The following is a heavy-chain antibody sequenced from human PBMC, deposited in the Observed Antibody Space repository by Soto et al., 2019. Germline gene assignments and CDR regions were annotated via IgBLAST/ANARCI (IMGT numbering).Heavy chain of an antibody. J-gene: IGHJ5*02. Sequence: QVQLQESGPGLVKSSETLSLTCSVSGDSSSTYYWCWIRQPPGKGLEWIGYINYSGRSKHNPSLKSRLSISVGSSKNQVSLKLRSVTAADAAVYYCARSYCADSVSCNWFDPWGQGTLVVVSS. CDR1: GDSSSTYY. CDR3: ARSYCADSVSCNWFDP. CDR2: INYSGRS. D-gene: IGHD2-8*02. V-gene: IGHV4-59*01.